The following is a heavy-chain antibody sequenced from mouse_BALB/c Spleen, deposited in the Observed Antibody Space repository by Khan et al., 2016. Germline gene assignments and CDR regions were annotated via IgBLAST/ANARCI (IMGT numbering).Heavy chain of an antibody. D-gene: IGHD2-3*01. CDR1: GYTFTNSG. CDR2: INTYTGEP. CDR3: AGGAMVTTGWYFDV. Sequence: QIQLVQSGPELKKPGETVKISCKASGYTFTNSGMNWVKQASGKGLKWVGWINTYTGEPTYADDLKGRFAFSLETSASNAYLQINNLNNEYMTTYFCAGGAMVTTGWYFDVWGAGTTVTVSS. V-gene: IGHV9-1*02. J-gene: IGHJ1*01.